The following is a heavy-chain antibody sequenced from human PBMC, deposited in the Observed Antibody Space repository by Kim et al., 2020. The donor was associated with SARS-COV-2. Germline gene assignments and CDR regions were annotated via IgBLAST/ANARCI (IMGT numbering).Heavy chain of an antibody. V-gene: IGHV3-48*04. CDR1: GFTFSTYS. Sequence: GGSLRLFCAASGFTFSTYSMTWVRQAPGKGLEWVSYINGNSAIIHYADSVKGRFTISRDNAKSSLFLQMNSLRADDTAVYYCVRAGHYDSSGYLRDFDYWGQGTMVTVSS. CDR2: INGNSAII. J-gene: IGHJ4*02. D-gene: IGHD3-22*01. CDR3: VRAGHYDSSGYLRDFDY.